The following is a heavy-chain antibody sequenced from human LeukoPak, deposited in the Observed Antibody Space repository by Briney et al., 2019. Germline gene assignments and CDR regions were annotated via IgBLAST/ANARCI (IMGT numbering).Heavy chain of an antibody. V-gene: IGHV3-23*01. Sequence: SGGSLRLSCAASGFTFGNYWMSWVRQAPGKGLQWVSGLSSTGGTTYYADSVKGRFTISRDNSKNTLFLQMRSLRAEDTAIYYCAKDLDLRGATDYWGQGAVVTVSS. CDR2: LSSTGGTT. J-gene: IGHJ4*02. D-gene: IGHD1-26*01. CDR3: AKDLDLRGATDY. CDR1: GFTFGNYW.